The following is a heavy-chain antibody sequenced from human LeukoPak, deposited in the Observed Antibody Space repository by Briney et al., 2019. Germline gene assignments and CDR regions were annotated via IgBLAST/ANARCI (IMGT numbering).Heavy chain of an antibody. D-gene: IGHD6-13*01. Sequence: QSGGSLRLSCAASGFTFDDYAMHWVRQAPGKGLEWVSGISWNSCSIGYADSVKGRFTISRDNAKNSLYLQLNSLRDEDTALYYCAKIGDEAVGIPYDYWGQGTLVTVSS. CDR1: GFTFDDYA. CDR2: ISWNSCSI. J-gene: IGHJ4*02. CDR3: AKIGDEAVGIPYDY. V-gene: IGHV3-9*01.